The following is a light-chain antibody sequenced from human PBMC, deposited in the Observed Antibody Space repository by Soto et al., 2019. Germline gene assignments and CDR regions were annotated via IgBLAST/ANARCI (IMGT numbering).Light chain of an antibody. CDR1: HGSSNY. CDR2: AAS. Sequence: DIHITQAPSTLSASVVDIVTITCRASHGSSNYLPCYQQKPRKVLDLLIYAASTLQSGVRARFGGSGSGTEFTITIRSLQPEDVATYYCQKYNSGLQTFGQGTTVDIK. J-gene: IGKJ1*01. V-gene: IGKV1-27*01. CDR3: QKYNSGLQT.